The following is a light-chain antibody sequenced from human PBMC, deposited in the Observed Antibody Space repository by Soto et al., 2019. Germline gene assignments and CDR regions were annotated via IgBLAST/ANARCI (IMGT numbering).Light chain of an antibody. CDR1: QSINNY. J-gene: IGKJ1*01. Sequence: DIQMTQSPSSLSASVGDRVTITCRASQSINNYLSWYQQKPGKAPNLLIFGASTLQSGVPSRFSGSGSGTDFTLTISSLQHEDFETYYCLQHNSYHRTFRQGTKVDIK. CDR3: LQHNSYHRT. CDR2: GAS. V-gene: IGKV1-17*01.